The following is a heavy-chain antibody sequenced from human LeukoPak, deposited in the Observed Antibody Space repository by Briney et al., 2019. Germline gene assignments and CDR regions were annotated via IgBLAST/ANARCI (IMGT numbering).Heavy chain of an antibody. CDR1: GFTFSSYE. CDR3: ARLRGFTYFDY. V-gene: IGHV3-48*03. J-gene: IGHJ4*02. CDR2: ISTSGSTI. Sequence: PGGSLRLSCAASGFTFSSYEMNWVRQAPGKGLEWVSYISTSGSTIYYAHSVKVRFTISRDNANNSLYLQMNSLRAEDTAVYYCARLRGFTYFDYWGQGTLVTVSS. D-gene: IGHD3-10*01.